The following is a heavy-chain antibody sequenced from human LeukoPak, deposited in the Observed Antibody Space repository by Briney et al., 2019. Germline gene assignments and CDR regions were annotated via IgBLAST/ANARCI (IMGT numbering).Heavy chain of an antibody. Sequence: GGPLRLFCAASGFIFSSYWMRWVRRALGKGRVWMANIKQDGSEKYYVDSVKGRFTISRDNAKNSLYLQMNSLRAEDTAVYYCARLYGGNRALDYWGQGTLVTVSS. CDR2: IKQDGSEK. CDR1: GFIFSSYW. J-gene: IGHJ4*02. CDR3: ARLYGGNRALDY. V-gene: IGHV3-7*01. D-gene: IGHD4-23*01.